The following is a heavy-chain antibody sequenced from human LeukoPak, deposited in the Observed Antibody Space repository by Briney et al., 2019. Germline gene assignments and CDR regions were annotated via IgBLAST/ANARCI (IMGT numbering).Heavy chain of an antibody. Sequence: SVKVSCKASGGTFSSYAISWVRQAPGQGLEWMGGIIPIFGTANYAQKFQGRVTITADESTSTAYMELSSLRSEDTAVYYCARGTVTTGIGYYFDYWGQGTLVTVSS. CDR1: GGTFSSYA. D-gene: IGHD4-17*01. J-gene: IGHJ4*02. V-gene: IGHV1-69*13. CDR2: IIPIFGTA. CDR3: ARGTVTTGIGYYFDY.